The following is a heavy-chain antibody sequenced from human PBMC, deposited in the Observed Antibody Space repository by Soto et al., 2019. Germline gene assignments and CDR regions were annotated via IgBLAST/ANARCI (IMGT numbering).Heavy chain of an antibody. CDR2: TYYRSKWYY. D-gene: IGHD1-26*01. V-gene: IGHV6-1*01. CDR3: AREEQYSGRIFDY. CDR1: GYSFSRNSAG. Sequence: PSQPLSLPCAITGYSFSRNSAGCSLVRPFPSRGLEWLGRTYYRSKWYYEYAVSVRGRITINPDTSKNQYSLQLNSVTPEDTAVYFCAREEQYSGRIFDYWGQGTLVTVSS. J-gene: IGHJ4*01.